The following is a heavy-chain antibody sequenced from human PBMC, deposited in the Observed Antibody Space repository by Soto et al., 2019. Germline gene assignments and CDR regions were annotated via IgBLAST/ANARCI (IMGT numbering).Heavy chain of an antibody. J-gene: IGHJ4*02. CDR3: AKDASSGWYRVINY. CDR2: ISYDGSNK. CDR1: GFTFSSYG. D-gene: IGHD6-19*01. V-gene: IGHV3-30*18. Sequence: GGSLRLSCAASGFTFSSYGMHWVRQAPGKGLEWVAVISYDGSNKYYADSVKGRFTISRDNSKNTLYLQMNSLRAEDTAVYYCAKDASSGWYRVINYWGQGTLVTVSS.